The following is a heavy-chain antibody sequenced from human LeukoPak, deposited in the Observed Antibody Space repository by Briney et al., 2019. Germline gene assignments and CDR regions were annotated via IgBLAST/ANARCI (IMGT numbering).Heavy chain of an antibody. D-gene: IGHD6-19*01. CDR2: IYYSGST. V-gene: IGHV4-39*01. CDR1: GGSISSSSYY. J-gene: IGHJ6*03. Sequence: PSETLSLTCTVSGGSISSSSYYWGWIRQPPGKGLEWIGSIYYSGSTYYNPSLKSRVTISVDTSKNQFSLKLSSATAADTAMYYCASLSVAGTNYYYYMDVWGKGTTVTVSS. CDR3: ASLSVAGTNYYYYMDV.